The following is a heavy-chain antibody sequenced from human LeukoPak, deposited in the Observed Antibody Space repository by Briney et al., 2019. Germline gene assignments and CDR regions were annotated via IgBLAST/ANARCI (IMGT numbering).Heavy chain of an antibody. D-gene: IGHD5-18*01. CDR1: GYTFTIYY. J-gene: IGHJ4*02. V-gene: IGHV1-46*01. CDR2: ISPSSGST. CDR3: ARAFTQGTDMVPLDY. Sequence: ASVKVSCKASGYTFTIYYMHWVRQAPGQGLEWMGIISPSSGSTNYAQKFQGRVTITADKSTSTAYMELSSLRSEDTAVYYCARAFTQGTDMVPLDYWGQGTLVTVSS.